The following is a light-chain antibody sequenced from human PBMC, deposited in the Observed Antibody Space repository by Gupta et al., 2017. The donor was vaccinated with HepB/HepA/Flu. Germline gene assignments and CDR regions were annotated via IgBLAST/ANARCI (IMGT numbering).Light chain of an antibody. CDR1: NMGRKN. J-gene: IGLJ2*01. V-gene: IGLV3-9*01. Sequence: SYDLPHPLSVSVALGQPARNTCGGNNMGRKNVHWYQQKPGQAPVLVIYRDSNRPSEIPERFSGSNSENTATLTINRAQAGDEADYYCQGGESTTAHVIFGGGTKLPVL. CDR3: QGGESTTAHVI. CDR2: RDS.